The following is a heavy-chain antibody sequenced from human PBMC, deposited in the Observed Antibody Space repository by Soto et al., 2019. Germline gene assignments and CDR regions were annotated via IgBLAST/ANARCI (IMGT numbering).Heavy chain of an antibody. Sequence: GSLRLSCAASGFTFSSYGMHWVRQAPGKGLEWVAVISYDGSNKYYADSVKGRFTISRDNSKNTLYLQMNGLRAEDTAVYYCAKGKTITKTYYYYYMDVWGKGTTVTVSS. J-gene: IGHJ6*03. V-gene: IGHV3-30*18. CDR2: ISYDGSNK. CDR3: AKGKTITKTYYYYYMDV. CDR1: GFTFSSYG. D-gene: IGHD1-1*01.